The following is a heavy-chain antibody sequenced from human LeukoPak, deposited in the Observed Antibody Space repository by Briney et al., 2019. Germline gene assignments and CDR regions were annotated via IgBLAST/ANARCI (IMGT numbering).Heavy chain of an antibody. V-gene: IGHV4-59*11. D-gene: IGHD3-10*01. Sequence: SETLSLTCTVSGGSLSSHYWSWIRQPPGKGLEWIGHIYYSGDTNYNPSLKGRVTISIDTSKIHFSLKLSSVTAADTAVYYCVRDTFGSGSYFRYWGQGTLVTVSS. J-gene: IGHJ4*02. CDR2: IYYSGDT. CDR3: VRDTFGSGSYFRY. CDR1: GGSLSSHY.